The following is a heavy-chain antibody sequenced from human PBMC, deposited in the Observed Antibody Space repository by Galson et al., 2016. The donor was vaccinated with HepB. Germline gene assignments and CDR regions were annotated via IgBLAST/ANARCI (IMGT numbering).Heavy chain of an antibody. D-gene: IGHD3-3*01. CDR2: TRSNGYGGTT. V-gene: IGHV3-49*03. CDR3: SRVVGLDYDFWSGYPDFDC. J-gene: IGHJ4*02. CDR1: GFTFHNYA. Sequence: SLRLSCAASGFTFHNYAMSWFRQAPGKGLEWVGFTRSNGYGGTTEYAASARGTFSISRDDSKNIAYLQMNSLKTEDTAVYYCSRVVGLDYDFWSGYPDFDCWGQGALVTVSS.